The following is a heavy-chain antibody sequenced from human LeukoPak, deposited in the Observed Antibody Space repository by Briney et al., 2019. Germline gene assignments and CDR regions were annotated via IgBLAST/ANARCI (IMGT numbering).Heavy chain of an antibody. J-gene: IGHJ3*01. V-gene: IGHV1-69*13. CDR3: VRGRVMRGTYYVAGQDALDV. CDR1: GGTFSNYA. D-gene: IGHD3-16*01. CDR2: IIPMFGVP. Sequence: ASVKASCKASGGTFSNYAINWVRQAPGQGLEWMGEIIPMFGVPNYAQKFQGRVTLTADESTRTAYMELSSLRSEDTAVYYCVRGRVMRGTYYVAGQDALDVWGQGTMVTVSS.